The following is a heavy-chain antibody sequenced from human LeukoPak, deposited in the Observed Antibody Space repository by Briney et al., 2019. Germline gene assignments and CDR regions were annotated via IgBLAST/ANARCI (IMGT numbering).Heavy chain of an antibody. Sequence: ASVKVSCKASGYTFTSYYMHWVRQAPGQGLEWMGIITPSGGSTSYAQKFEGRVTMTRDTSTSTVYMELSSLRSDDTAVYYCARRSYFYDFWSGYYGGAEYFHHWGQGTLVTVSS. D-gene: IGHD3-3*01. V-gene: IGHV1-46*01. CDR3: ARRSYFYDFWSGYYGGAEYFHH. CDR1: GYTFTSYY. CDR2: ITPSGGST. J-gene: IGHJ1*01.